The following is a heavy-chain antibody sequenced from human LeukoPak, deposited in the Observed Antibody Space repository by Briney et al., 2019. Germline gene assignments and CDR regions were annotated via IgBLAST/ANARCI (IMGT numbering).Heavy chain of an antibody. CDR2: ISGNGDTT. CDR1: GFTFSNYA. Sequence: GGSLRLSCAGSGFTFSNYAMSWVRQAPGKGPEWVSVISGNGDTTYYADSVKGRFTISRDNSKNTLYLQMNSLRAEDTAIYSCAKDYRGSGYFFDVWGQGTMVAVSS. CDR3: AKDYRGSGYFFDV. D-gene: IGHD3-3*01. J-gene: IGHJ3*01. V-gene: IGHV3-23*01.